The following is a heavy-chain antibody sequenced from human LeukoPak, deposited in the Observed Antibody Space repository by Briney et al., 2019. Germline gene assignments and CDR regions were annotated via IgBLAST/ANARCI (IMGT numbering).Heavy chain of an antibody. Sequence: GESLKISGQGPGYSFTSYGSAWVGRIPGKGLEWMGRFYPVESDTRYSPSVQGQVAISADKSISTAYLQWSSLKASDTAMYYCARDQGTYYYDSSGYRAFDYWGQGTLVTVSS. V-gene: IGHV5-51*01. CDR3: ARDQGTYYYDSSGYRAFDY. CDR1: GYSFTSYG. CDR2: FYPVESDT. J-gene: IGHJ4*02. D-gene: IGHD3-22*01.